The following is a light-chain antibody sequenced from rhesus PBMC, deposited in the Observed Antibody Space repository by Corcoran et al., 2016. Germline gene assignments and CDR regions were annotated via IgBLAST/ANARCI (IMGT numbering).Light chain of an antibody. V-gene: IGKV3-24*04. CDR3: QQSKNLFS. Sequence: IAVTQSPATLSLSPGERATLSCRASQSVGTSLGWYQHKPGQTPRLLISDASKKATGVPDRFTGGGSGTELTRTISGLDPEDGGIYYCQQSKNLFSFGPGTKVEIK. CDR1: QSVGTS. J-gene: IGKJ3*01. CDR2: DAS.